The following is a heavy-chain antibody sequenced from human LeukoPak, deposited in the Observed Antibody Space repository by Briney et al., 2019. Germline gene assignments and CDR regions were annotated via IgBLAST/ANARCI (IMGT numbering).Heavy chain of an antibody. J-gene: IGHJ4*02. CDR3: AKGSDYSSGWYYFDY. Sequence: GGSLRLSCAASGFTLDDDGMSCGREAPGKGLEWGSGISWNSVSIAYADSVKGRFTISRDNAKNSLYLQMNSLRVEDTALYYCAKGSDYSSGWYYFDYWGQGTLVTVSS. D-gene: IGHD6-13*01. CDR1: GFTLDDDG. CDR2: ISWNSVSI. V-gene: IGHV3-9*01.